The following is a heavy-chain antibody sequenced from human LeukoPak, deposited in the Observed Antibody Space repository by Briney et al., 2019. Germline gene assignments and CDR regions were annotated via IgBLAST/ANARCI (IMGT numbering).Heavy chain of an antibody. CDR1: GFTFGVSW. Sequence: PGGSLRLSCVASGFTFGVSWMSWVRQAPGKGLEWVGNIKEDGSVKNYVDSVKGRLTISRDNAKSSLFLQMNNLRVEDTAVYYCVKDRGWNTFDYWGQGILVTVSS. D-gene: IGHD1/OR15-1a*01. CDR2: IKEDGSVK. V-gene: IGHV3-7*01. J-gene: IGHJ4*02. CDR3: VKDRGWNTFDY.